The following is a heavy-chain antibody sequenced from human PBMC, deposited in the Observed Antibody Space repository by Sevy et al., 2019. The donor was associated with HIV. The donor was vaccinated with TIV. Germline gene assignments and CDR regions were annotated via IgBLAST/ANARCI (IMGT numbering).Heavy chain of an antibody. Sequence: GGPLRLSCAASGFTFSSYALLWVRQAPGKGLEWVSLISYDGSKKYYSDSVKGRFAISRDESKTTLYLQMNRLRSEDTALYYCARVGVSYCTDDCYHRFDYWGRGTLVTVSS. V-gene: IGHV3-30*09. CDR2: ISYDGSKK. CDR1: GFTFSSYA. CDR3: ARVGVSYCTDDCYHRFDY. J-gene: IGHJ4*02. D-gene: IGHD2-21*02.